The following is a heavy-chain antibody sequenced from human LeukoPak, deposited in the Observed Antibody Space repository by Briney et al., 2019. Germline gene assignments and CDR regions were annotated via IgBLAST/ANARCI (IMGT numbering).Heavy chain of an antibody. V-gene: IGHV3-11*05. D-gene: IGHD3-22*01. CDR2: ISSSSSYT. J-gene: IGHJ6*02. Sequence: PGGSLRLSCAASGFTFSDYYMSWIRQAPGKGLEWVSYISSSSSYTNYADSVKGRFTISRDNAKNSLYLQMNSLRAEDTAVYYCARGASMIPPEYYYGMDVWGQGTTVTVSS. CDR1: GFTFSDYY. CDR3: ARGASMIPPEYYYGMDV.